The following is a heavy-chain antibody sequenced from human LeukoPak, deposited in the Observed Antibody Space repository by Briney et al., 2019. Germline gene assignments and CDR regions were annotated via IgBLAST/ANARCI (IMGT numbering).Heavy chain of an antibody. J-gene: IGHJ4*02. V-gene: IGHV4-34*01. Sequence: LETLSLTCAVYGGSFSGYYWSWIRQPPGRGLEWIGEINHSGSTNYNPSLKSRVTISVDTSKNQFSLKLSSVTAADTAVYYCARGRDGYNPYYFDYWGQGTLVTVSS. CDR3: ARGRDGYNPYYFDY. CDR1: GGSFSGYY. CDR2: INHSGST. D-gene: IGHD5-24*01.